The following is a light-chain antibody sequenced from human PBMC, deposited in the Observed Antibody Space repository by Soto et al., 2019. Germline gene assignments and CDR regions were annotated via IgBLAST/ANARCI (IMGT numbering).Light chain of an antibody. V-gene: IGLV2-8*01. CDR3: SSYAGSNTYV. Sequence: QSALTQPPSASGSPGQSVTISCTGSSSDVGGYTYVSWYQQHPGRAPKLMIYEVNKRPSGVPDRFSGSKSGNTASLTVSGLRAEDEADYYCSSYAGSNTYVFGTGTKLTVL. CDR2: EVN. CDR1: SSDVGGYTY. J-gene: IGLJ1*01.